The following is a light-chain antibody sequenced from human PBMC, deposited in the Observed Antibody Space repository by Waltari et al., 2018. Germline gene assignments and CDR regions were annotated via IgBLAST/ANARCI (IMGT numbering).Light chain of an antibody. J-gene: IGLJ2*01. CDR2: DVS. Sequence: YQPHPGKAPKLLIYDVSARPSGVSDRFSASKSGVTASLTISGLQAADEADYYCSSYTTGRTLVLFGGGTKVTVL. V-gene: IGLV2-14*03. CDR3: SSYTTGRTLVL.